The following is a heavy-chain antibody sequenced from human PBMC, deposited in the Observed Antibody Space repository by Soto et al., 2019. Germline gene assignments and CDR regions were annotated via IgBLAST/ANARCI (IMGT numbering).Heavy chain of an antibody. CDR3: ATPIAARPGGLWFDP. J-gene: IGHJ5*02. CDR2: IYHSGST. V-gene: IGHV4-4*02. CDR1: GGSISSSNW. D-gene: IGHD6-6*01. Sequence: QVQLQESGPGLVKPSGTQSVTCAVSGGSISSSNWWSWVRQPPGKGLEWIGEIYHSGSTNYNPSLKSRVTISVDKSKNQFSLKLSSVTAADTAVYYCATPIAARPGGLWFDPWGQGTLVTVSS.